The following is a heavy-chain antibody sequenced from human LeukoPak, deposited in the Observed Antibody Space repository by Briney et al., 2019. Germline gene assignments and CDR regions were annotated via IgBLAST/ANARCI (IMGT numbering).Heavy chain of an antibody. CDR1: GFTFSTYG. Sequence: GGSLRLSCAASGFTFSTYGMHWVRQAPGKGLEWLTDIWYDGNNKYYIDSVKGRFTISRDNSKNTLYLQMSSLRVEDTAVYYCARQTTVATDSWGQGTLVTVSS. CDR2: IWYDGNNK. CDR3: ARQTTVATDS. V-gene: IGHV3-33*01. D-gene: IGHD4-23*01. J-gene: IGHJ4*02.